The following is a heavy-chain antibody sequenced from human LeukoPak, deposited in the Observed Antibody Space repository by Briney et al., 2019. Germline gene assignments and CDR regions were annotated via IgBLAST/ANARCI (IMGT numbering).Heavy chain of an antibody. CDR2: ISSSGSTI. D-gene: IGHD1-1*01. CDR1: GFTFSDYY. Sequence: GGSLRLSCAASGFTFSDYYMSWIRQAPGKGLEWVSYISSSGSTIYYADSVKGRLTISRDNSKNTLYLQMNSLTAEDTAIYYCAKATGTLGNWGQGILVTVSS. J-gene: IGHJ4*02. CDR3: AKATGTLGN. V-gene: IGHV3-11*01.